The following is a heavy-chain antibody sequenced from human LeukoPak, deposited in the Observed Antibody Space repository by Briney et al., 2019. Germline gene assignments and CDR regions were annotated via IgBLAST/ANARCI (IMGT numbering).Heavy chain of an antibody. CDR3: ASLTKVSIVVVPAASDY. V-gene: IGHV4-30-4*01. CDR1: GGSISSGDYY. Sequence: PSETLSLTCTVSGGSISSGDYYWSWIRQPPGKGLEWIGYIYYSGSTYYNPSLKSRVTISVDTSKNQFSLKLSSVTAADTAVYYCASLTKVSIVVVPAASDYWGQGTLVTVSS. D-gene: IGHD2-2*01. J-gene: IGHJ4*02. CDR2: IYYSGST.